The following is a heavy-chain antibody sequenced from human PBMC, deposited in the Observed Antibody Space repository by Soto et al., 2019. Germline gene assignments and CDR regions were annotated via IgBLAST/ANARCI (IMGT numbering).Heavy chain of an antibody. CDR3: ARQHAAKGPMEV. D-gene: IGHD6-25*01. CDR1: GFSFSSYA. Sequence: GGALRLSCAVSGFSFSSYAMHWVRQAPGKGLEWVAVISYDGSKKYYADSVKGRFTISSDNSKNTLYLQVNSMPAHARPVHYCARQHAAKGPMEVWGQGTTVTVSS. CDR2: ISYDGSKK. V-gene: IGHV3-30-3*01. J-gene: IGHJ6*02.